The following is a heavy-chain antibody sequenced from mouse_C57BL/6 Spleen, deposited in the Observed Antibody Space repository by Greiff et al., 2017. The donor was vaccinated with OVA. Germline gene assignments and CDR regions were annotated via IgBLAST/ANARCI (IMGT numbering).Heavy chain of an antibody. CDR2: ISYDGSN. CDR3: ANLYYYGSSYGFAY. D-gene: IGHD1-1*01. Sequence: EVKLMKSGPGLVKPSQSLSLTCSVTGYSITSGYYWNWIRQFPGNKLEWMGYISYDGSNNYNPSLKNRISITRDTSKNQFFLKLNSVTTEDTATYYCANLYYYGSSYGFAYWGQGTLVTVSA. CDR1: GYSITSGYY. V-gene: IGHV3-6*01. J-gene: IGHJ3*01.